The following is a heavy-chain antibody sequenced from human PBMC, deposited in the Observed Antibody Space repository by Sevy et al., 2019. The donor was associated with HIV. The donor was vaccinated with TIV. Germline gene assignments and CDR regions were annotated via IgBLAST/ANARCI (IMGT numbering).Heavy chain of an antibody. CDR3: ARGVYSSSWNYYYMDV. Sequence: SETLSLTCTVSGGSISSYYWSWIRQPAGKGLEWIGRIYTSGSTNYNPSLNSRVTMSVDTSKNHFSLKLSSVTAPDTAVYYCARGVYSSSWNYYYMDVWGKGTTVTVSS. D-gene: IGHD6-13*01. V-gene: IGHV4-4*07. J-gene: IGHJ6*03. CDR1: GGSISSYY. CDR2: IYTSGST.